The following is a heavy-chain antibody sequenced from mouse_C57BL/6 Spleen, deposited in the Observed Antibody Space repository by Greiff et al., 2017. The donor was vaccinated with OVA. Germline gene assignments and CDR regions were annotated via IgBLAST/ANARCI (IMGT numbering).Heavy chain of an antibody. CDR2: ISYDGSN. J-gene: IGHJ1*03. CDR1: GYSINSGSY. V-gene: IGHV3-6*01. CDR3: ARKKDITTVVFDV. D-gene: IGHD1-1*01. Sequence: EVQVVASGPGLVKPSQSLSLTCSVSGYSINSGSYWHWIRQFPGNTLEWMGYISYDGSNNYNPSLKNRIPITRDTSKNQFFLKLNSVTTEDTATYYGARKKDITTVVFDVWGTGTTVTFSS.